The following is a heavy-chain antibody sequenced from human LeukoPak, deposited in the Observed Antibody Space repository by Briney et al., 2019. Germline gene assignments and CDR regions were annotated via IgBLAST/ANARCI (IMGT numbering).Heavy chain of an antibody. CDR2: ISSSSSTI. V-gene: IGHV3-48*04. Sequence: GGSLRLSCAASGFTFSSYSMNWVRQAPGKGLEWVSYISSSSSTIYYADSVKGRFTISRDNAKNSLYLQMNSLRAEDAAVYYCARSLSHSGYDRGYDYWGQGTLVTVSS. CDR3: ARSLSHSGYDRGYDY. J-gene: IGHJ4*02. D-gene: IGHD5-12*01. CDR1: GFTFSSYS.